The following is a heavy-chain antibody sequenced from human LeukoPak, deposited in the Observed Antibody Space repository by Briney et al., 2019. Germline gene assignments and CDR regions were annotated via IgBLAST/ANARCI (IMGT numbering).Heavy chain of an antibody. J-gene: IGHJ3*02. Sequence: SETLSLTCTVSGGSISSYYWSWIRQPPGKGLEWIGYIYYSGSTNYNPSLKSRFTISVDTSKNQFSLKLSSVTAADTAVYYCARARGWTSPSDAFDIWGQGTMVTVSS. V-gene: IGHV4-59*08. D-gene: IGHD1-26*01. CDR1: GGSISSYY. CDR3: ARARGWTSPSDAFDI. CDR2: IYYSGST.